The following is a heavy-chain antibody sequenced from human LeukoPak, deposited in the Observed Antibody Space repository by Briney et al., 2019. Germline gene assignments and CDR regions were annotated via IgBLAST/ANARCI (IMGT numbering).Heavy chain of an antibody. V-gene: IGHV3-21*01. Sequence: PGGSLRLSCAASGFTFSSYSMNWVRQAPGKGLEWVSSISSSSSYIYYADSVKGRFTISRDNAKNSLYLQMNSLRAEDTAVYYCARGPGLLLGYCSGGSCQHVRYWGQGTLVTVSS. CDR2: ISSSSSYI. D-gene: IGHD2-15*01. CDR1: GFTFSSYS. J-gene: IGHJ4*02. CDR3: ARGPGLLLGYCSGGSCQHVRY.